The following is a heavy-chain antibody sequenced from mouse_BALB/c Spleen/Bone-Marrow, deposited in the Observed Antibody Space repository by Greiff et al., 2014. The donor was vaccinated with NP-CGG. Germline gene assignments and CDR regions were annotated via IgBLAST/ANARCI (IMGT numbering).Heavy chain of an antibody. V-gene: IGHV14-3*02. D-gene: IGHD1-1*01. CDR3: TRPSFYYGSSYWYFDV. Sequence: EVQLQQSGSELVKPGASVKLSCAASGFNIKDTYMHWVKQRPEQGLEWIGRIDPANGDTKYDPKFQGKATITADTSSNTAYLQLSSLTSEVTAVYYCTRPSFYYGSSYWYFDVWGAGTTVTVSS. CDR2: IDPANGDT. J-gene: IGHJ1*01. CDR1: GFNIKDTY.